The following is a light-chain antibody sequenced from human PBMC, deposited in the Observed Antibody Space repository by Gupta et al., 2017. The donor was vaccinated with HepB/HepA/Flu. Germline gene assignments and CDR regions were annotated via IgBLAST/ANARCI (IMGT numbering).Light chain of an antibody. J-gene: IGLJ1*01. V-gene: IGLV2-14*03. CDR2: DVS. CDR1: ISDVGAYNY. Sequence: QSALTQPASVSGSPGQSITLSCTGTISDVGAYNYVSWYQQHPGKAPKLMIYDVSNRPSGVSNRFSGSKSGNTASRTISGLQAEDEADYYCSSYTSSSTPYVFGTGTKVTVL. CDR3: SSYTSSSTPYV.